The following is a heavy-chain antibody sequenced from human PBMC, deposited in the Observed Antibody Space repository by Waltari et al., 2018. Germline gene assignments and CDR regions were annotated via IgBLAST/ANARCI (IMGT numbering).Heavy chain of an antibody. CDR2: IFQDGSNQ. J-gene: IGHJ3*02. Sequence: QVQLVESGGGVVQPGGSLRLSCTASGFTFSKYGMNWVRQAPGKGLEWVGIIFQDGSNQYHADSVKGRFSISRDNSKNTMFLQMTSLRVEDTATYYCVCSSWNDAFDIWGRGTMVTVSS. V-gene: IGHV3-30*03. CDR1: GFTFSKYG. CDR3: VCSSWNDAFDI. D-gene: IGHD6-13*01.